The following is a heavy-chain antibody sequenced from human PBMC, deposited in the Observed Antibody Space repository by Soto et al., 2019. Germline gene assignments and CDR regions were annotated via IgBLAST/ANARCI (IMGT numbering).Heavy chain of an antibody. CDR2: INAGNGNT. CDR3: ARDGARITVFGVVYYFDY. D-gene: IGHD3-3*01. J-gene: IGHJ4*02. Sequence: ASVKVSCKASGYTFSSHAMHWVRQAPGQRLEWMGWINAGNGNTKYSQNFQGRVAITRDTSAGTAYMELRSLRSEDTAVYYCARDGARITVFGVVYYFDYWGQGTLVT. V-gene: IGHV1-3*01. CDR1: GYTFSSHA.